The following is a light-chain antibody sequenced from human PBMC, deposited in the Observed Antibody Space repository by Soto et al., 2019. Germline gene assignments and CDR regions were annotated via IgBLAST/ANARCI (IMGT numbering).Light chain of an antibody. J-gene: IGKJ4*01. CDR3: QQFSSYPLT. CDR2: ADS. V-gene: IGKV3-20*01. Sequence: EIVLTQSPATLSLSPGGTATLSCRASQSVSGYIGWYQQKPGQAPRLLIYADSNRATGIPDRFSGGGSGTDFILTISRLEPEDFAVYYCQQFSSYPLTFGGGTKVDIK. CDR1: QSVSGY.